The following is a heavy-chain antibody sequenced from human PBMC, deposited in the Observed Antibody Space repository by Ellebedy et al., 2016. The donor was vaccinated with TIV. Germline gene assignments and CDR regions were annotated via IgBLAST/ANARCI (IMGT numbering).Heavy chain of an antibody. CDR2: IWYDGSNK. Sequence: GGSLRLSXAASGFTFSSYAMSWVRQAPGKGLEWVAVIWYDGSNKYYADSVKGRFTISRDNSKNTLYLQMNSLRAEDTAVYYCARDLGGYYYFDYWGQGTLVTVSS. CDR1: GFTFSSYA. CDR3: ARDLGGYYYFDY. D-gene: IGHD3-22*01. J-gene: IGHJ4*02. V-gene: IGHV3-33*08.